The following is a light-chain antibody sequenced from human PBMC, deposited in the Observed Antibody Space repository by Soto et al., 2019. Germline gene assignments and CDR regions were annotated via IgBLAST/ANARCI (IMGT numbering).Light chain of an antibody. J-gene: IGKJ1*01. V-gene: IGKV3-20*01. CDR2: DAS. Sequence: EILLTQSPDTLSLSPGERATLTCRAAQSVGTRLAWYQHKTGQAPRILIYDASSRATGIPDRFSGSGAGTDFTLTVSRLEPEDFAVYYCQQYGASPETFGQGAKVDI. CDR3: QQYGASPET. CDR1: QSVGTR.